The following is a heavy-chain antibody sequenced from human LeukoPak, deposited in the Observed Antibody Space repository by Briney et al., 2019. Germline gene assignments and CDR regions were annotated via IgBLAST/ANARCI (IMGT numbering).Heavy chain of an antibody. J-gene: IGHJ4*02. D-gene: IGHD3-3*01. Sequence: KPSETLSLTCTVSGGSISSSSYYWGWIRQPPGKGLYWIGGIFYSGSTYYNPSLKSRFTISVDTSKNQFSLRLNSVTAADTAVYYCASRYTIFGVATFDYWGQGTLGTVSS. CDR3: ASRYTIFGVATFDY. V-gene: IGHV4-39*01. CDR2: IFYSGST. CDR1: GGSISSSSYY.